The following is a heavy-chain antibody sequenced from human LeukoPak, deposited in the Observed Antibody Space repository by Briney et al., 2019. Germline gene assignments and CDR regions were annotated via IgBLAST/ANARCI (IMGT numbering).Heavy chain of an antibody. CDR2: IYYSGST. CDR3: ARHAEIVATII. D-gene: IGHD5-12*01. J-gene: IGHJ4*02. CDR1: GGSISSGSYY. V-gene: IGHV4-61*10. Sequence: SETLSLTCTVSGGSISSGSYYWSWIRQPAGKGLEWIGYIYYSGSTNYNPSLKSRVTISVDTSKNQFSLKLSSVTAADTAVYYCARHAEIVATIIWGQGTLVTVSS.